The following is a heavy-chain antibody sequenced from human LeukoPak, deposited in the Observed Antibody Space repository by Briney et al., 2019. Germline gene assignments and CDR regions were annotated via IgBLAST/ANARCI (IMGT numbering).Heavy chain of an antibody. J-gene: IGHJ5*02. CDR3: ATRGKGNWFDP. Sequence: GASVKVSYKASGYTFAIYGISWVRQAPGQGLEWMGWISAYNGNTNYAQKLQGRVTMTTATSTSTAYMELRSLRSDDTAVYYCATRGKGNWFDPWGQGTLVTVSS. CDR2: ISAYNGNT. D-gene: IGHD5-24*01. CDR1: GYTFAIYG. V-gene: IGHV1-18*04.